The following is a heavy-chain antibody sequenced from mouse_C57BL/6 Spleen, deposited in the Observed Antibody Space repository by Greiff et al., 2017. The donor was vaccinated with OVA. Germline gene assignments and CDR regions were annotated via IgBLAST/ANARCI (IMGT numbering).Heavy chain of an antibody. Sequence: EVQLQQSGPGLVQPSQSLSLTCSVTGYSITSGYYWNWIRQFPGNKLEWMGYISYDGSNNSTPSLKNRISITRDTSKNQFFLKLNSVTTEDTATYYCARGPSITTDWYFDVWGTGTTVTVSS. CDR2: ISYDGSN. V-gene: IGHV3-6*01. J-gene: IGHJ1*03. D-gene: IGHD1-1*01. CDR3: ARGPSITTDWYFDV. CDR1: GYSITSGYY.